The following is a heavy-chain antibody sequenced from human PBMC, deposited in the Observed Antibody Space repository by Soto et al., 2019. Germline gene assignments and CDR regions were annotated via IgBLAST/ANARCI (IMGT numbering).Heavy chain of an antibody. D-gene: IGHD6-13*01. CDR1: GFTFSDYY. V-gene: IGHV3-11*01. J-gene: IGHJ4*01. Sequence: QVQLVEFGGDLVKPGGSLRLSCAASGFTFSDYYMSWIRQAPGKGLEWVSYISSEGKTDIYSDSVRGRFTISRDNARQSLYLQMSSLRAEDTAMYYCARVGSLVGAGTSDYRGHGTLVIVSS. CDR3: ARVGSLVGAGTSDY. CDR2: ISSEGKTD.